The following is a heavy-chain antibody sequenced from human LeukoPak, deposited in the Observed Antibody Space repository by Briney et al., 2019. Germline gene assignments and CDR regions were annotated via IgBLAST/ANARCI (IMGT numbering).Heavy chain of an antibody. J-gene: IGHJ6*03. V-gene: IGHV4-39*01. Sequence: SETLSLTCTVSSGSISGSTYYWGWIRQPPGKGLEWIGSIFYSGSTYYNPSLKSRVTISLDTSKNQFSLKLSSVTAADTAVYYCARGWGPNYYYYYMDVWGKGTTVTVSS. CDR3: ARGWGPNYYYYYMDV. D-gene: IGHD6-19*01. CDR1: SGSISGSTYY. CDR2: IFYSGST.